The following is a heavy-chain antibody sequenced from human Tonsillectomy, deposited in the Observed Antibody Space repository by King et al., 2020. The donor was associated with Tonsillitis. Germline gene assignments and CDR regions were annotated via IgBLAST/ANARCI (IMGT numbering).Heavy chain of an antibody. V-gene: IGHV1-2*06. Sequence: QLVQSGAEVKKPGASVKVSCKASGYTFTGYYIHWVRLAPGQGLEWMGRSDPNTGGTIYAQKFQGRVTVTRETSISTAFMELSRLISDDTAVYYCAGGSLVHAFDVWGHGTLVIVSS. CDR3: AGGSLVHAFDV. CDR2: SDPNTGGT. J-gene: IGHJ3*01. D-gene: IGHD6-13*01. CDR1: GYTFTGYY.